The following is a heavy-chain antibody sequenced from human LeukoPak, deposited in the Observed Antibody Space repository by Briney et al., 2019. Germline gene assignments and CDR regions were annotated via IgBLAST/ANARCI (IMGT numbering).Heavy chain of an antibody. CDR2: IYYSGST. CDR3: ARLRRYCSGGSCYVNFDY. Sequence: SETLSLTCTVSGGSISSYYWSWIRQPPGKGLEWIGYIYYSGSTNYNPSLKSRVTISVDTSKNQFSLKLSSVTAADTAVYYCARLRRYCSGGSCYVNFDYWGQGTLVTVFS. D-gene: IGHD2-15*01. V-gene: IGHV4-59*08. J-gene: IGHJ4*02. CDR1: GGSISSYY.